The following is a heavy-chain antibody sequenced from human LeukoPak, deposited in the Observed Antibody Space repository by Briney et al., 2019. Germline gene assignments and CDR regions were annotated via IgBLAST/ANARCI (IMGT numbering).Heavy chain of an antibody. CDR3: ARDQVPYGGNGIDY. J-gene: IGHJ4*02. D-gene: IGHD4-23*01. CDR1: GFTFSSYA. CDR2: ISYDGSNK. V-gene: IGHV3-30-3*01. Sequence: GGSLRLSCAASGFTFSSYAMHWVRQAPGKGLEWVAVISYDGSNKYYADSVKGRFTISRDNSKNTLYLQMNSLRAEDTAVYYCARDQVPYGGNGIDYWGQGTLVTVSS.